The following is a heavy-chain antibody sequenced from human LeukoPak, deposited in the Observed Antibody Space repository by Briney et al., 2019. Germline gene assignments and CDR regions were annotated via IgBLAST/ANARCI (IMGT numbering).Heavy chain of an antibody. Sequence: SQTLSLTCTVPGGSISSAGFHWSWIRQPAGKGLEWIGRISISGSTNYNPSLKSRVTISVDTSKHQFSLKLSSVTAADTAVYYCAKDHWSGYDFSYFYLDVWGKGTTVTVSS. CDR3: AKDHWSGYDFSYFYLDV. J-gene: IGHJ6*03. CDR2: ISISGST. V-gene: IGHV4-61*02. CDR1: GGSISSAGFH. D-gene: IGHD5-12*01.